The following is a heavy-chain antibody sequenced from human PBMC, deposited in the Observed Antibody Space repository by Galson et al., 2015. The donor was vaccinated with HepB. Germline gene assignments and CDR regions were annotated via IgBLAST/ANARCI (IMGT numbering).Heavy chain of an antibody. J-gene: IGHJ3*02. CDR1: GFTFSSYG. D-gene: IGHD3-22*01. Sequence: SLRLSCAASGFTFSSYGMHWVRQAPGKGLEWVAVISYDGSNKYYADSVKGRFTISRDNSKNTLYLQMNSLRAEDTAVYYCAKRVGRHYYDSLDAFDIWGQGTMVTVSS. CDR3: AKRVGRHYYDSLDAFDI. CDR2: ISYDGSNK. V-gene: IGHV3-30*18.